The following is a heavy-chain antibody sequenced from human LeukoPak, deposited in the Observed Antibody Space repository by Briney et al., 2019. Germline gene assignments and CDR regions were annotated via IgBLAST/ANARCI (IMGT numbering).Heavy chain of an antibody. Sequence: ASVKVSCKTSAYTFTNYGISWVRQAPGLGLEWMGWISAYNGNTNYAQKVQGRVTMTTDTSTSTAYMELRSLRFDDTAVYYCARDQSVRLLQTSSTYFKHVFAIWGQGSMVTVSS. CDR3: ARDQSVRLLQTSSTYFKHVFAI. D-gene: IGHD6-13*01. J-gene: IGHJ3*02. CDR1: AYTFTNYG. V-gene: IGHV1-18*01. CDR2: ISAYNGNT.